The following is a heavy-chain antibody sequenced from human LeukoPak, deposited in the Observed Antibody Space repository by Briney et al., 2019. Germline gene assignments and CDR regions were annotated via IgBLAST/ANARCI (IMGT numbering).Heavy chain of an antibody. CDR1: GYTFNGHH. CDR3: AREYYDILTGSLDY. Sequence: ASVKVSCKASGYTFNGHHIHWVRRAPGQGLEWMGWINPNSGGTNYAQNFQGRVTMTRDTSISTAYMELPRLRSDDTAVYYCAREYYDILTGSLDYWGQGTLVTVSS. J-gene: IGHJ4*02. CDR2: INPNSGGT. V-gene: IGHV1-2*02. D-gene: IGHD3-9*01.